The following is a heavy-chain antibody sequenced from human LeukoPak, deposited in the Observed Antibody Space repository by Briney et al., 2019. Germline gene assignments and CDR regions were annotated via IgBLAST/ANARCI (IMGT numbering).Heavy chain of an antibody. CDR1: GFTFSSYE. J-gene: IGHJ4*02. D-gene: IGHD3-22*01. V-gene: IGHV3-48*03. CDR2: ISSSGSTI. CDR3: ARAGHYYDSGGYYSFDY. Sequence: GGSLRLSCAASGFTFSSYEMNWVRQAPGKGLEWVSYISSSGSTIYYADSVKGRLTSSRDNAKNSLYLQMNSLRAEDTAVYYCARAGHYYDSGGYYSFDYWGQGTLVTVSS.